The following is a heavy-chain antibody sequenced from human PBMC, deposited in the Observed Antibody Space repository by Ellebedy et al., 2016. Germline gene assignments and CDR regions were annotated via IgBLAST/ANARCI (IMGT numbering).Heavy chain of an antibody. D-gene: IGHD4-17*01. J-gene: IGHJ4*02. CDR2: INHSGST. Sequence: SETLSLXXAVYGGSFSGYYWSWIRQPPGKGLEWIGEINHSGSTNYNPSLKSRVTISVDTSKNQFSLKLSSVTAADTAVYYCARGPSRATAQGFDYWGQGTLVTVSS. V-gene: IGHV4-34*01. CDR3: ARGPSRATAQGFDY. CDR1: GGSFSGYY.